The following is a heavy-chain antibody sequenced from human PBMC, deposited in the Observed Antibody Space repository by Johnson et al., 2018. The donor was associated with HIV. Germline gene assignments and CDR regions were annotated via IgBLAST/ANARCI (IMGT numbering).Heavy chain of an antibody. J-gene: IGHJ3*02. D-gene: IGHD3/OR15-3a*01. CDR3: AKGFFELDDAFDI. CDR1: GFTFRDYG. CDR2: IQYDGSNK. V-gene: IGHV3-30*02. Sequence: QVQLVESGGGVVQPRGSLRLSCAASGFTFRDYGMHWVRQAPGKGLEWVAFIQYDGSNKYYADSVRGRFTISRDNSKNTLYLQMNSLRAEDTAVYYCAKGFFELDDAFDIWGQGTMVTVSS.